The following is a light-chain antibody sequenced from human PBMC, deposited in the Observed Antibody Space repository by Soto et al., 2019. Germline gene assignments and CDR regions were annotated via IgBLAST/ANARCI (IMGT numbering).Light chain of an antibody. CDR3: QQYHNWVT. V-gene: IGKV3D-15*01. J-gene: IGKJ4*01. CDR1: QSVSSN. Sequence: EIVLTQTPGTLSVSPGERATLSCRANQSVSSNLAWYQQKPGQAPRLLIYGASTRATGIPARFSGSGSGTEFTLTISSLQSEDFAVYYCQQYHNWVTFGGGTKVDIK. CDR2: GAS.